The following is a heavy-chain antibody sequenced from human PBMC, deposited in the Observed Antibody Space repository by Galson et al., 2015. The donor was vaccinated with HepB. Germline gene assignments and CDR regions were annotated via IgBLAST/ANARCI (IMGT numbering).Heavy chain of an antibody. V-gene: IGHV4-34*01. CDR1: GGSFSGYY. CDR3: AGYPVVTAPYFFNY. J-gene: IGHJ4*02. D-gene: IGHD2-21*02. Sequence: SEPLSLTCAVYGGSFSGYYWSWIRQPPGKGLEWIGEIHHSGSANYNPSLKSRVTISVDKSKNQFSLKLNSVTAADTAVYYCAGYPVVTAPYFFNYWGQGTLVTVSS. CDR2: IHHSGSA.